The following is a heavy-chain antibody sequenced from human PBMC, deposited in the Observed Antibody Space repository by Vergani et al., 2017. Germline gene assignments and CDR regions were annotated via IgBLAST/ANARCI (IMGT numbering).Heavy chain of an antibody. V-gene: IGHV3-48*01. CDR1: GFTFITYS. CDR2: ISSSSSTL. J-gene: IGHJ4*02. Sequence: EVQLVESGGGLVQPGGSLRLSCAASGFTFITYSMNWVRQAPGKGLEWVSYISSSSSTLYYADSVKGRFTISRDNAKNSLYLQMNSLRAEDTAVYYWAREGRYDSSGYYSDYWGQGTLVTVSS. D-gene: IGHD3-22*01. CDR3: AREGRYDSSGYYSDY.